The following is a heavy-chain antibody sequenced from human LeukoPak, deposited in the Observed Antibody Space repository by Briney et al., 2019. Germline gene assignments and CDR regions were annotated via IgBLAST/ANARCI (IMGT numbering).Heavy chain of an antibody. V-gene: IGHV3-21*06. J-gene: IGHJ6*02. Sequence: GGSLRLSCAASGFTFSTYSMNWVRQAPGKGLEWVSSISSSGNYIYYADSMKGRFTISRDNAKNSLYLQMNSLRGEDTAVYHCVRDILTGYYGMDVWGQGTTVTVSS. CDR3: VRDILTGYYGMDV. D-gene: IGHD3-9*01. CDR2: ISSSGNYI. CDR1: GFTFSTYS.